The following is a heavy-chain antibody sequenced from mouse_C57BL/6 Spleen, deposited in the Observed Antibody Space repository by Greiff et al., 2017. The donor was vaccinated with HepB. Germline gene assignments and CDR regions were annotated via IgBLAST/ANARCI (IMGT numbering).Heavy chain of an antibody. CDR3: ARTTTVVRDGYFDV. CDR1: GYTFTDYY. D-gene: IGHD1-1*01. Sequence: EVQLQQSGPELVKPGASVKISCKASGYTFTDYYMNWVKQSHGKSLEWIGDINPNNGGTSYNQKVKGKATLTVDKSSSTAYMELRSLTSEDSAVYYCARTTTVVRDGYFDVWGTGTTVTVSS. V-gene: IGHV1-26*01. CDR2: INPNNGGT. J-gene: IGHJ1*03.